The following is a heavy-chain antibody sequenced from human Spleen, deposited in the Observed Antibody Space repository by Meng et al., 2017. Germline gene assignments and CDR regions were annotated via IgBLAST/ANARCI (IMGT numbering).Heavy chain of an antibody. CDR1: GGSFSDYY. V-gene: IGHV4-34*01. CDR3: ARGPTTMAHDFDY. CDR2: INHSGST. J-gene: IGHJ4*02. Sequence: QVQLQEWGAGLLKPSETLSLTYVVSGGSFSDYYWSWIRQPPGKGLEWIGEINHSGSTNYNQSLESRATISVDTSQNNLSLKLSSVTAADSAVYYCARGPTTMAHDFDYWGQGTLVTVSS. D-gene: IGHD4-11*01.